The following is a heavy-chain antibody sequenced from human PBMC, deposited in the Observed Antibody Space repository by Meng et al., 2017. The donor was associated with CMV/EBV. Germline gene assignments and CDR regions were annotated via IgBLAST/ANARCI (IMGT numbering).Heavy chain of an antibody. CDR2: ISSSSSYI. V-gene: IGHV3-21*01. CDR3: ASPMWGSSSYPPDY. J-gene: IGHJ4*02. D-gene: IGHD6-13*01. Sequence: GGSLRLSCAASGFTFSSYSMNWVRQAPGKGLEWVSSISSSSSYIYYADSVKGRFTISRDNAKNTLYLQMNSLRAEDTAVYYCASPMWGSSSYPPDYWGQGTLVTVSS. CDR1: GFTFSSYS.